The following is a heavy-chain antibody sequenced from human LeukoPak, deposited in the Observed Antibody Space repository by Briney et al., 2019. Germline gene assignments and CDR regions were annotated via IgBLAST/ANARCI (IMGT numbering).Heavy chain of an antibody. V-gene: IGHV3-53*01. CDR3: ARAKPKNMVRGLIMRRESRYYFDY. CDR2: IYSGGST. Sequence: GGSLRLSCAASGFTVSSNYMSWVRQAPGKGLEWVSVIYSGGSTSYSDSVKGRFTISRDNSKSTLYIQMNSLRAEDTAVYYCARAKPKNMVRGLIMRRESRYYFDYWGQGTLVTVSS. D-gene: IGHD3-10*01. CDR1: GFTVSSNY. J-gene: IGHJ4*02.